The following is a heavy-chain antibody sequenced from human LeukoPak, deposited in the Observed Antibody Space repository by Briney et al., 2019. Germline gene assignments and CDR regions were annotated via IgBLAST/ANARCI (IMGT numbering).Heavy chain of an antibody. Sequence: SETLSLTCTVSGGSISSYYWSWIRQPPGKGLEWIGYIYYSGGTNYNPSLKSRVTISVDTSKNQFSLKLSSVTAADTAVYYCARDCSSTSCYDAFDIWGQGTMVTVSS. J-gene: IGHJ3*02. CDR3: ARDCSSTSCYDAFDI. CDR2: IYYSGGT. V-gene: IGHV4-59*01. CDR1: GGSISSYY. D-gene: IGHD2-2*01.